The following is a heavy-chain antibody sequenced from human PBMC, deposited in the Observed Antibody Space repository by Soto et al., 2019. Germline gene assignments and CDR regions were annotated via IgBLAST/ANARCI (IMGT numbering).Heavy chain of an antibody. CDR2: MFPGDSNS. CDR1: GYSFTSYW. V-gene: IGHV5-51*01. J-gene: IGHJ4*02. Sequence: LGESLKISCKGSGYSFTSYWIGWVRQMPGKGLEWMGIMFPGDSNSRYSPSFQGQDTFSAEKSTSTAYLQWSSLKASDTAIYYCARQGEVLDFWGQGTLVTVSS. CDR3: ARQGEVLDF. D-gene: IGHD2-8*02.